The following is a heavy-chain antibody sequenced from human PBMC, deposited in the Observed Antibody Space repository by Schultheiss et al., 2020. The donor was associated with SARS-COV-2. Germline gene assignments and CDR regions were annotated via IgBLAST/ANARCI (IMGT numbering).Heavy chain of an antibody. CDR3: ARGVTGTPYYYYMDV. Sequence: SETLSLTCTVSGGSISSYYWSWIRQPPGKGLEWIGYIYYSGSTNYNPSLKSRVTISVDTSKNQFSLKLSSVTAADTAVYYCARGVTGTPYYYYMDVWGKGTTVTVSS. V-gene: IGHV4-59*12. CDR2: IYYSGST. J-gene: IGHJ6*03. CDR1: GGSISSYY. D-gene: IGHD1/OR15-1a*01.